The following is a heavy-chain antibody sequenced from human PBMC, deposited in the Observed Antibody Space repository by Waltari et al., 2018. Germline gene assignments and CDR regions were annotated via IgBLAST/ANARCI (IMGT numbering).Heavy chain of an antibody. CDR1: GGSLSSSSYF. J-gene: IGHJ6*03. CDR2: IYYSGST. CDR3: AREVPRNGYIGLIYYYMDV. Sequence: QLQLQASGPGLVKPSETLSLTCTVSGGSLSSSSYFWAWIRQPPGKGLEWIGGIYYSGSTYYSFSLKSRVTISVDRSTNQVSLKLTSVTAADTAVYFCAREVPRNGYIGLIYYYMDVWGKGTTVTVSS. V-gene: IGHV4-39*01. D-gene: IGHD5-12*01.